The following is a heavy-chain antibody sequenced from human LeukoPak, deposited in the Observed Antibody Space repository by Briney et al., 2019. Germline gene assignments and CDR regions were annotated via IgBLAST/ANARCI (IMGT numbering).Heavy chain of an antibody. CDR1: GLTVSSYS. J-gene: IGHJ4*02. CDR3: ARWYSSGWYSDY. Sequence: PGGSLRLSCAASGLTVSSYSMNWVRQAPGKGLEWVSYISSSSSTIYYADSVKGRFTISRDNAKNTVYLQMNSLRAEDTAVYYCARWYSSGWYSDYWGQGTLVTVSS. CDR2: ISSSSSTI. V-gene: IGHV3-48*04. D-gene: IGHD6-19*01.